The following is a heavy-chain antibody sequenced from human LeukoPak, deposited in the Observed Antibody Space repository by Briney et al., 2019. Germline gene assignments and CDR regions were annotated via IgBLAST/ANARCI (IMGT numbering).Heavy chain of an antibody. D-gene: IGHD5-24*01. J-gene: IGHJ5*02. CDR3: AREEEQMARGLDP. CDR2: IYTSGST. V-gene: IGHV4-4*07. Sequence: KPSETLSLTCTVSGGSISTYYWSWIRQPAGRGLEWIGRIYTSGSTNYNPSLKSRVTTSVDTSKNQFSLKLSSVTAADTAVYYCAREEEQMARGLDPWGQGALVTVSS. CDR1: GGSISTYY.